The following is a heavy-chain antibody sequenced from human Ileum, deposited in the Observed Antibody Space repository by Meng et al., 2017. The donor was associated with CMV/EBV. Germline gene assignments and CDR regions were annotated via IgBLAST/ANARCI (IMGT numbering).Heavy chain of an antibody. J-gene: IGHJ4*02. Sequence: EVALVEVGGRLVQSGVSRTCTCVTAGFTFGSYSMNWVRQAPGKGLEWVSSITTTSNYIYYSDSVKGRFTISRDNAKNSLFLELNSLRVEDTATYYCARDYGGKSGYFDFWGQGILVTVSS. CDR2: ITTTSNYI. D-gene: IGHD4-23*01. V-gene: IGHV3-21*02. CDR1: GFTFGSYS. CDR3: ARDYGGKSGYFDF.